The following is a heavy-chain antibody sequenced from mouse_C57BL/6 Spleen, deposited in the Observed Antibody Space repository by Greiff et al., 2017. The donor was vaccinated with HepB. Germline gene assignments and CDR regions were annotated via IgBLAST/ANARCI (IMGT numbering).Heavy chain of an antibody. CDR1: GYTFTDYE. Sequence: VNVVESGAELVRPGASVTLSCKASGYTFTDYEMHWVKQTPVHGLEWIGAIDPETGGTAYNQKFKGKAILTADKSSSTAYMELRSLTSEDSAVYYCTSNSHYYGSGPFAYWGQGTLVTVSA. CDR2: IDPETGGT. V-gene: IGHV1-15*01. J-gene: IGHJ3*01. CDR3: TSNSHYYGSGPFAY. D-gene: IGHD1-1*01.